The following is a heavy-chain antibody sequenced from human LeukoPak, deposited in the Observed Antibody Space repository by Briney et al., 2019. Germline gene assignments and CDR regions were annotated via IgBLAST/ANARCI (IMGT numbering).Heavy chain of an antibody. D-gene: IGHD4-11*01. V-gene: IGHV4-59*01. CDR2: IYYSGST. CDR3: ARVGVAYSNFPYYYYYYMDV. J-gene: IGHJ6*03. Sequence: PSETLSLTCTVSGGSISSYYWSWIRQPPGKGLEWIGYIYYSGSTNYNPSLKSRVTISVDTSKNQFSLKLSSVTAADTAVYYCARVGVAYSNFPYYYYYYMDVWGKGTTVTVSS. CDR1: GGSISSYY.